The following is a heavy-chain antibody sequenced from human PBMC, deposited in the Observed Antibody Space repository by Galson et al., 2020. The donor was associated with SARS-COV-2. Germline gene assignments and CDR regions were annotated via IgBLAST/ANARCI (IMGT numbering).Heavy chain of an antibody. CDR2: IYRSEST. J-gene: IGHJ6*03. V-gene: IGHV4-4*02. Sequence: SETLSLTCTLSAYSITRDNWWSWVRQPPGKGLEWIGEIYRSESTNYNPSFKSRVTITIDKSKNQFYLKLASVTAADTAVYFCARAGFFSMDVWGKGTTVIASS. CDR1: AYSITRDNW. D-gene: IGHD3-3*01. CDR3: ARAGFFSMDV.